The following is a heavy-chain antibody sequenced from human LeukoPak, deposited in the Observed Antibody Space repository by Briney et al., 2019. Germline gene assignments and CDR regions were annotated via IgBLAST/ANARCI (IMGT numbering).Heavy chain of an antibody. J-gene: IGHJ4*02. D-gene: IGHD5-18*01. CDR3: ARVGIQLWTALDY. CDR2: IIPIFGTA. Sequence: GASVKVSCKASGGTSSSYAISWVRQAPGQGLEWMGGIIPIFGTANYAQKFQGRVTITADESTSTAYMELSSLRSEDTAVYYCARVGIQLWTALDYWGQGTLVTVSS. CDR1: GGTSSSYA. V-gene: IGHV1-69*13.